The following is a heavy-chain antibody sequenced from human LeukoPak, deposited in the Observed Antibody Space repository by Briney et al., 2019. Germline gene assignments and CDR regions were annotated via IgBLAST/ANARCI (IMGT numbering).Heavy chain of an antibody. Sequence: SETLSLTCIVSGCSISSYYWSWIRQSPGRGLEWIGYIDDSGSTIYNPSPKSRVSLSVHTSKNEFSLQLSSVTAADTAVYFCARQVRFSGALYNWFDPWGQGTLVTVSS. CDR2: IDDSGST. V-gene: IGHV4-59*08. CDR3: ARQVRFSGALYNWFDP. CDR1: GCSISSYY. J-gene: IGHJ5*02.